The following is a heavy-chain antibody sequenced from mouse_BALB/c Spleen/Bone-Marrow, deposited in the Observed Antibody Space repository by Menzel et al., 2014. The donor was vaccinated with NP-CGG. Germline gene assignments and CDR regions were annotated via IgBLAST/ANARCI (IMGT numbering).Heavy chain of an antibody. J-gene: IGHJ3*01. CDR2: INPSTAYT. V-gene: IGHV1-7*01. D-gene: IGHD1-2*01. CDR3: ALTTATPFAY. Sequence: VKLMESGAELAKPGASVKMSCKASGYTFTVYWIHWVKQRPGQGLEWIGYINPSTAYTEYNQKFKDKATLTADKSSTTAYMQLSSLTSEDSAVYYCALTTATPFAYWGQGTLVTAS. CDR1: GYTFTVYW.